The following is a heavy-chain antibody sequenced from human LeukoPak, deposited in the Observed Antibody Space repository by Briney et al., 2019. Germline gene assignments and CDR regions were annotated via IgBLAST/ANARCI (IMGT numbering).Heavy chain of an antibody. V-gene: IGHV4-59*12. CDR1: GGSISSYY. J-gene: IGHJ3*02. CDR3: ARDSHILTGYRPNDAFDI. CDR2: IYYSGST. D-gene: IGHD3-9*01. Sequence: SETLSLTCTVSGGSISSYYWSWIRQPPGKGLEWIGYIYYSGSTNYNPSLKSRVTISVDTSKNQFSLKLSSVTAADTAVYYCARDSHILTGYRPNDAFDIWGQGTMVTVSS.